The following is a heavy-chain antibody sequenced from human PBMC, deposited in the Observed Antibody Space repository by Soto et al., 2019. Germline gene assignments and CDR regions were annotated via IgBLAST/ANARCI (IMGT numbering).Heavy chain of an antibody. Sequence: ESLKLFFAASGFTFSSYAMSLVRQAPGKGLEWVSAISGSGGSTYYADSVKGRFTISRDNSKNTLYLQMNSLRAEDTAVYYCEKDPRYCSSTSCYTEDSDYWGQGTLVTVSS. CDR1: GFTFSSYA. CDR2: ISGSGGST. J-gene: IGHJ4*02. V-gene: IGHV3-23*01. CDR3: EKDPRYCSSTSCYTEDSDY. D-gene: IGHD2-2*02.